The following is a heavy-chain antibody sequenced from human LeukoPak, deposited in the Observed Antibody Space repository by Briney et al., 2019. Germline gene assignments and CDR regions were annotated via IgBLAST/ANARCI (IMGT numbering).Heavy chain of an antibody. Sequence: SETLSLTCTVSGGSISSSSYYWGWLRQPPGKGLEWIGRIYYSGSTYYNPSLKSRVPISVDTSKNQFSLKLSSVTAADTAVYYCARARTGGWFDPWGQGTLVTVSS. J-gene: IGHJ5*02. CDR3: ARARTGGWFDP. CDR2: IYYSGST. D-gene: IGHD1-26*01. V-gene: IGHV4-39*01. CDR1: GGSISSSSYY.